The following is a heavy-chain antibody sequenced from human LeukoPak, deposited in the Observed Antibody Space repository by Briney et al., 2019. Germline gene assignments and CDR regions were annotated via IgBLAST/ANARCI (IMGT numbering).Heavy chain of an antibody. D-gene: IGHD6-13*01. Sequence: ASVKVSCKASGYTFTGYYMHWVRQAPGQGLEWMGWINPNSGGTNYAQKFQGRVTMTRDTSISTAYMELSRLRSDDTAVYYCARGRQLVENWFDPWGQGTLATVSS. CDR2: INPNSGGT. V-gene: IGHV1-2*02. J-gene: IGHJ5*02. CDR1: GYTFTGYY. CDR3: ARGRQLVENWFDP.